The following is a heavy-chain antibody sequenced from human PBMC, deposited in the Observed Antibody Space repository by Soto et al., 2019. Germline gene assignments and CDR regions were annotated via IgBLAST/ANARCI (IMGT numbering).Heavy chain of an antibody. D-gene: IGHD3-10*01. J-gene: IGHJ3*02. V-gene: IGHV3-66*01. CDR3: AREVRFGDFDAFDI. Sequence: GGSLRLSCAASGFTVSSNYMSWVRQAPGKGLEWVSVIYSGGSTYYADSVKGRFTISRDNSKNTLYLQMNSLRAEDTAVYYCAREVRFGDFDAFDIWGQGTMVTVSS. CDR1: GFTVSSNY. CDR2: IYSGGST.